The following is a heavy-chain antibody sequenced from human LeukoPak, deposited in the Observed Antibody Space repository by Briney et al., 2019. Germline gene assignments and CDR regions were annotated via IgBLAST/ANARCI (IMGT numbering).Heavy chain of an antibody. D-gene: IGHD3-3*01. V-gene: IGHV4-34*01. CDR1: GVSLSGSY. CDR3: ARGGATYYNFWSGYLQGYFDP. Sequence: PSETLSLTCTVDGVSLSGSYWSWIRQTQGKGPEWIGEINHSGTTKYNPSLKSRATMSVDTSKNHFSLRVGTVTAADTAVYYCARGGATYYNFWSGYLQGYFDPWGQGTLVTVSS. CDR2: INHSGTT. J-gene: IGHJ5*02.